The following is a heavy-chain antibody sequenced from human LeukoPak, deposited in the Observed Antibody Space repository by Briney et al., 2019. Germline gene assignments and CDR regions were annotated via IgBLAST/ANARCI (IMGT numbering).Heavy chain of an antibody. V-gene: IGHV4-4*07. CDR3: ARDSITYSSGWGGYYFDY. CDR2: IYTSGST. D-gene: IGHD6-19*01. Sequence: PSETLSLTCTVSGGSISSYYWSWIRQPAGKGLEWIGRIYTSGSTNYNPSLKSRVTMSVDTSKNQFSLKLSSVTAAATAVYYCARDSITYSSGWGGYYFDYWGQGTLVTVSS. CDR1: GGSISSYY. J-gene: IGHJ4*02.